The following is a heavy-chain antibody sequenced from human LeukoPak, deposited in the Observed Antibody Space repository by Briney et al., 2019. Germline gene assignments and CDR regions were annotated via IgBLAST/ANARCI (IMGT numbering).Heavy chain of an antibody. D-gene: IGHD1-26*01. V-gene: IGHV3-30*01. J-gene: IGHJ6*03. Sequence: GRSLRLSGAASGFSFSNNPMHWVRQAPGRGLEWVAVSSSDGNNEYYADSVKGRFTISRDNSKNTLYLQMNSLRPEDTAVYYCARGSATTLYYYYYMDVWGKGTTVTVSS. CDR2: SSSDGNNE. CDR3: ARGSATTLYYYYYMDV. CDR1: GFSFSNNP.